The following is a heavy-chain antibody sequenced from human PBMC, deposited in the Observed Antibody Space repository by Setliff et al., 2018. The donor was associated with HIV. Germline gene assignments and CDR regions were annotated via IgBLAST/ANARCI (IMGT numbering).Heavy chain of an antibody. Sequence: QPGGSLRLSCGASGFSFSSYSMNWVRQAPGKGLEWVSYISPSSTIIYYPDSVKGRFTTSRGNARNSLYLEMNSLRADDTAVYYCARDFCGSSCSSGYGYFDHWGQGTLVTVSS. CDR3: ARDFCGSSCSSGYGYFDH. J-gene: IGHJ4*02. CDR1: GFSFSSYS. CDR2: ISPSSTII. D-gene: IGHD2-15*01. V-gene: IGHV3-48*01.